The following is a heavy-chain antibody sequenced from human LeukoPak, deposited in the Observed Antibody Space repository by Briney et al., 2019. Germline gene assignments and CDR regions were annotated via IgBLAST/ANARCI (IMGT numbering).Heavy chain of an antibody. V-gene: IGHV4-59*01. CDR3: ARSDSSSWYRYYYYYMDV. CDR2: IYYSGST. CDR1: GGSISSYY. J-gene: IGHJ6*03. Sequence: SETLSLTCTVSGGSISSYYWSWVRQPPGKGLEWIGYIYYSGSTNYNPSLKSRVTISVDTSKNQFSLKLSSVTAADTAVYYCARSDSSSWYRYYYYYMDVWGKGTTVTVSS. D-gene: IGHD6-13*01.